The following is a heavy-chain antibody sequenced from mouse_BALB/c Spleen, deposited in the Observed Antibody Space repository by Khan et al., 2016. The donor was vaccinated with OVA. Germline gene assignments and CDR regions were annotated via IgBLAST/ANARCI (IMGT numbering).Heavy chain of an antibody. D-gene: IGHD1-1*01. CDR3: ATSYFYGYYFDY. Sequence: EVQLQESGGDLVQPGGSRKISCAASGFTFSSYGIPWVRQAPEKGLEWVAYISGDSNTIYYADTVKGRFTISRDNPRNTLFLQMTRLMSEDTAMYYCATSYFYGYYFDYWGPGTTLTVSA. CDR2: ISGDSNTI. J-gene: IGHJ2*01. CDR1: GFTFSSYG. V-gene: IGHV5-17*02.